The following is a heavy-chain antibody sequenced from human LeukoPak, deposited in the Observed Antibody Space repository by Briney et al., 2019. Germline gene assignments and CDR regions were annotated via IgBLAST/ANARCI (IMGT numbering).Heavy chain of an antibody. D-gene: IGHD3-16*01. J-gene: IGHJ4*02. CDR1: GFTFSSYA. CDR3: ARGSHTTGMPEGEAFDI. Sequence: PGRSLRLPCAASGFTFSSYAMHWVRQAPGKGLEWVAVISYDGSNKYYADSVKGRFTISRDNSKNTLYLQMNSLRAEDTAVYYCARGSHTTGMPEGEAFDIWGQGTLVTVSS. CDR2: ISYDGSNK. V-gene: IGHV3-30-3*01.